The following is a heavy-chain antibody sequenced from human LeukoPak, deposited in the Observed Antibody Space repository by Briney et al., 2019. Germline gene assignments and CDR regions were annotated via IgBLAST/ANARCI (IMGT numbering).Heavy chain of an antibody. CDR3: ARPRYSSGALLY. D-gene: IGHD6-19*01. J-gene: IGHJ4*02. V-gene: IGHV4-34*01. CDR2: INHIGST. Sequence: SETLSLTCAVYGGSFSGYYWSWIRQPPGKGLEWIGEINHIGSTNYNPSLKSRVSISVDTSKNQFSLKLSSVTAADTAVYYCARPRYSSGALLYWGQGTLVTVSS. CDR1: GGSFSGYY.